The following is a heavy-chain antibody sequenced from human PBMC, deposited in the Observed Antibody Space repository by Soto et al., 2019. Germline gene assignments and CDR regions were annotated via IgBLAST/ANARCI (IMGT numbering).Heavy chain of an antibody. D-gene: IGHD6-13*01. V-gene: IGHV1-69*01. CDR3: AKASGRSWYNWFDP. CDR1: GGNFTSYA. Sequence: QVQLVQAGAEVKKPGASVKVACQASGGNFTSYAISWVRQAPGQGLEVMGGIVPLFGTTNYAHKFRGRVTVTADESTSTLYREMSSLRSEDTAVYYCAKASGRSWYNWFDPWGQGTLVTVST. CDR2: IVPLFGTT. J-gene: IGHJ5*02.